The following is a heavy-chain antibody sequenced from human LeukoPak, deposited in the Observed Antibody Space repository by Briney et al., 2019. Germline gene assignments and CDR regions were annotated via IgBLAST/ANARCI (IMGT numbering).Heavy chain of an antibody. Sequence: SETLSLTCAVYGGSFSGYYWSWIRQPPGKGLEWIGEINHSGSTNYNPSLKSRVTISVDTSKNQLSLKLSSVTAADTAVYYCARGQGGSSQLGAFDIWGQGTMVTVSS. CDR3: ARGQGGSSQLGAFDI. D-gene: IGHD1-26*01. J-gene: IGHJ3*02. V-gene: IGHV4-34*01. CDR2: INHSGST. CDR1: GGSFSGYY.